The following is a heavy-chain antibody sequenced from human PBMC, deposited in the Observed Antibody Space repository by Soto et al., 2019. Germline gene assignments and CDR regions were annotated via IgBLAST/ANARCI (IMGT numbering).Heavy chain of an antibody. V-gene: IGHV3-74*01. CDR3: VRDNTWSYDY. J-gene: IGHJ4*01. CDR1: GFIFSSHW. Sequence: PGGSLRLSCAASGFIFSSHWMHWVRQAPGKGLVWVSHIGPDGSNMRDADSVQGRFTISRDNARNTLYLQMNSLRDEDTAVYYCVRDNTWSYDYWGHGILVTVSS. D-gene: IGHD2-8*02. CDR2: IGPDGSNM.